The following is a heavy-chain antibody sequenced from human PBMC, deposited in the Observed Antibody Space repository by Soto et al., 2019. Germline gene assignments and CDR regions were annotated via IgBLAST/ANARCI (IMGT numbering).Heavy chain of an antibody. Sequence: EVQVVESRGGLVQPGGSRRLSCAASGFAFNTYNMNWVRQAPGKGLEWVSYISTSSGTICYADSVKGRFPISRDNAKNSLYLQMTSLRAEDTALYYCTRTKTYCSGNLWGQGALVTVSS. J-gene: IGHJ1*01. V-gene: IGHV3-48*01. CDR3: TRTKTYCSGNL. D-gene: IGHD2-15*01. CDR1: GFAFNTYN. CDR2: ISTSSGTI.